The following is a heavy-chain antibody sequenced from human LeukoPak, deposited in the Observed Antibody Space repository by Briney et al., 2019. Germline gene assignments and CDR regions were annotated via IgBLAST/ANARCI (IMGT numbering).Heavy chain of an antibody. J-gene: IGHJ4*02. CDR1: GYTFPSYG. CDR2: ISPHNGNT. V-gene: IGHV1-18*01. CDR3: ARDRGYGRPTTVDY. D-gene: IGHD5-18*01. Sequence: ASVKVSCRASGYTFPSYGLNWVRRAPGQGPEWMGRISPHNGNTHYAQKLQGRVTMTTDTSTRTAYMELKSLRTDDTATYYCARDRGYGRPTTVDYWGQGTLVTVSS.